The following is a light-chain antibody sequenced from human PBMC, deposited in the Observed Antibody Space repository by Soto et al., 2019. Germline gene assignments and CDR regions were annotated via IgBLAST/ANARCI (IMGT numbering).Light chain of an antibody. CDR3: SSYTTAFFYV. CDR1: SSDIGAFNY. CDR2: GVT. V-gene: IGLV2-14*01. J-gene: IGLJ1*01. Sequence: SVLTQPASVSGSPGQSITISCTGSSSDIGAFNYVAWYQQHPGKAPKLIIHGVTNRPSGASSRFSGSKSDYTASLTISGLQAEDEADYYCSSYTTAFFYVFGTGTKVTVL.